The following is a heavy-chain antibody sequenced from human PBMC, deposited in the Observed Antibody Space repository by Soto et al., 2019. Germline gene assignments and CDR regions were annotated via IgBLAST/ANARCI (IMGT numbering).Heavy chain of an antibody. CDR3: AKDLYYDSSGYYSDY. CDR2: ISASGGST. CDR1: GFTFSSYA. J-gene: IGHJ4*02. Sequence: GGSLRLSCAASGFTFSSYAMSWVRQGPGKGLEWGSAISASGGSTHYADSVKGRFTISRDNSKNTLYLEMNSLRAEDTAVYYRAKDLYYDSSGYYSDYWGQGTLVTVSS. V-gene: IGHV3-23*01. D-gene: IGHD3-22*01.